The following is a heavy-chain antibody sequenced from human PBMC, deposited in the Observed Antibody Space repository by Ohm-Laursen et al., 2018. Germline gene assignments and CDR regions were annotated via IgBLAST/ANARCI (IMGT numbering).Heavy chain of an antibody. Sequence: TLSLTCTVSGGPISSGGYYWSWIRQHPGKGLEWIGYIYYSGSTYYNPSLKSLVTISVDTSKNQFSLKLSSVTAADTAVYYCARGFSGWWGRIDYWGQGILVTVSS. CDR2: IYYSGST. J-gene: IGHJ4*02. CDR1: GGPISSGGYY. V-gene: IGHV4-31*01. D-gene: IGHD6-19*01. CDR3: ARGFSGWWGRIDY.